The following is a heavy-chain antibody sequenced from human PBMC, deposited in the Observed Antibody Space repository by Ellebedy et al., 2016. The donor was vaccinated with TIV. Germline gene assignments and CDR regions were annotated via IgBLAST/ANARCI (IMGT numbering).Heavy chain of an antibody. CDR3: ARGFVWFSYAFDI. Sequence: ASVKVSXXASGYTFTGTDYYMHWLRQAPGQGLEWMGWINPKSGGTNYARKFQGRVTMTRDTPISTAYMELSRLRSDDTAVFYCARGFVWFSYAFDIWGQGTMVTVSP. CDR1: GYTFTGTDYY. V-gene: IGHV1-2*02. J-gene: IGHJ3*02. D-gene: IGHD2-21*01. CDR2: INPKSGGT.